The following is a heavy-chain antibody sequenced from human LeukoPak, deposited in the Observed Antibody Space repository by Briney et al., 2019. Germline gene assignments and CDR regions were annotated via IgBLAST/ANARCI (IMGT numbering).Heavy chain of an antibody. Sequence: ASVKVSCKGSGYTFTGYYMHWVRQAPGQGLEWMGWLNPNSGDTIYAQKFQGRVTMTRDTSISTAYMELSRLTSDDTAVYYCASGYTTSPFDHWGQGTLVTVSS. J-gene: IGHJ4*02. CDR3: ASGYTTSPFDH. CDR2: LNPNSGDT. D-gene: IGHD5-18*01. V-gene: IGHV1-2*02. CDR1: GYTFTGYY.